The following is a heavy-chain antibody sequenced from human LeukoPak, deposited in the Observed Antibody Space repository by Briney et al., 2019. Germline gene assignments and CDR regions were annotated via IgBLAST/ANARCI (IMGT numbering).Heavy chain of an antibody. D-gene: IGHD2-2*01. CDR2: ISAYNGNT. Sequence: ASVKVSCKASGYTFTSYGISWVRQAPGQGLEWMGWISAYNGNTNYAQKLQGRVTMTTDTSTSTAYMELRSLRSDDTAVYYCAGDCVVVPAANYYYYGMDVWGKGTTVTVSS. J-gene: IGHJ6*04. CDR3: AGDCVVVPAANYYYYGMDV. CDR1: GYTFTSYG. V-gene: IGHV1-18*04.